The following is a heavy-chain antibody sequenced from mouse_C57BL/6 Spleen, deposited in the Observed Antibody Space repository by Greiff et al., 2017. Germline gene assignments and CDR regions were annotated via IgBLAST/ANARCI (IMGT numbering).Heavy chain of an antibody. Sequence: QVQLQQPGAELVKPGASVKLSCKASGYTFTSYWMHWVKQRPGQGLEWIGMIHPNSGSTNYNEKFKSKATLTVDKSSSTSYMKLSSLTSEDSAVYCCAREDYGSFAYWGQGTLVTVAA. J-gene: IGHJ3*01. CDR2: IHPNSGST. CDR1: GYTFTSYW. D-gene: IGHD1-1*01. CDR3: AREDYGSFAY. V-gene: IGHV1-64*01.